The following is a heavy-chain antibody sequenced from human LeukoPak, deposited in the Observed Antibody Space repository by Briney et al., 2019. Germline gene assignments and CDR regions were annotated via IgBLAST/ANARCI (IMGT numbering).Heavy chain of an antibody. V-gene: IGHV3-23*01. CDR3: AKDRPNYYDSSGHYYRRNGDY. CDR1: GFTFATND. CDR2: ITSSGTGT. Sequence: GGSLRLSCVASGFTFATNDMSWVRQAPGKGLEWVSSITSSGTGTFYTDSVRGRFTISRDNSENTLYLQMNSLRAEDTAVYYCAKDRPNYYDSSGHYYRRNGDYWGQGTLVTVSS. J-gene: IGHJ4*02. D-gene: IGHD3-22*01.